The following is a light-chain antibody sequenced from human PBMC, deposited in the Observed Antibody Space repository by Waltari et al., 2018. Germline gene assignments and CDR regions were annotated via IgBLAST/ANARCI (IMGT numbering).Light chain of an antibody. V-gene: IGLV2-14*03. J-gene: IGLJ3*02. CDR2: DVS. Sequence: QSALTQPASVSGSPGQSITISCPGPSSDVGGYNYFSWYQQHPGKAPKLIIYDVSNRPSGVSNRFSGSRSGNTASLTISGLQTEDEADYYCISYTSSSTWVFGGGTKLTVL. CDR1: SSDVGGYNY. CDR3: ISYTSSSTWV.